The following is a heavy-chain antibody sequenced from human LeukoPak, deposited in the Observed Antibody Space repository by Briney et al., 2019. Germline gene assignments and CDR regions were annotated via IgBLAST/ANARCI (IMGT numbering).Heavy chain of an antibody. D-gene: IGHD2-15*01. J-gene: IGHJ4*02. CDR2: IIPIFGTA. CDR1: GGTFSSYA. Sequence: SVKVSCKASGGTFSSYAISWVRQAPGQGLEWMGGIIPIFGTANYAQKFQGRVTITTDESTSTAYMELSSLRSEDTAVYYCARPNCSGGSCYRGSRFDYWGQGTLVTVSS. V-gene: IGHV1-69*05. CDR3: ARPNCSGGSCYRGSRFDY.